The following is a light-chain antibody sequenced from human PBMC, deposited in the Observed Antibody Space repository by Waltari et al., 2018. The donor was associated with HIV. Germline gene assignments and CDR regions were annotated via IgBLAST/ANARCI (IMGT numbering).Light chain of an antibody. CDR2: DAS. Sequence: EIVLTQSPATLSLPPGEIATLSGRASRSVSSYLAWYQQKPGQAPTLLIYDASNRATGSAARVSGSGSGTDFTLTISSLEPEDCAVYYCQQRSNWPRRTVGQGTKVEIK. CDR3: QQRSNWPRRT. V-gene: IGKV3-11*01. CDR1: RSVSSY. J-gene: IGKJ1*01.